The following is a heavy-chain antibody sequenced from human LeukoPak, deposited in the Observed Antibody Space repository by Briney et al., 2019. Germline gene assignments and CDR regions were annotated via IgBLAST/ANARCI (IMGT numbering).Heavy chain of an antibody. J-gene: IGHJ4*02. D-gene: IGHD2-2*01. CDR2: ISYDGSNK. CDR3: ARDFALYCSSTSCYASFLDY. CDR1: GFTFSSYA. Sequence: GGSLRLSCAASGFTFSSYAMHWVRQAPGKGLEWVAVISYDGSNKYYADSVKGRFTISRDNSKNTLYLQMNSLRAEDTAVYYCARDFALYCSSTSCYASFLDYWGQGTLVTVSS. V-gene: IGHV3-30-3*01.